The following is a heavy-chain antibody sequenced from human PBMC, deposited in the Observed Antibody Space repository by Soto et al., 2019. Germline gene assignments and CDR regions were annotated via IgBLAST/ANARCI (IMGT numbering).Heavy chain of an antibody. V-gene: IGHV4-59*01. D-gene: IGHD1-26*01. Sequence: SETLSLTCTVGSISTYYWNWIRQSPGKGLEWIGYIYYIGRTNYNPSLKSRVTMSIDTSRNQFSLKLSSVTAADTAVYYCARDPVGPTLFDSWARGPQVPVSS. CDR2: IYYIGRT. CDR1: SISTYY. CDR3: ARDPVGPTLFDS. J-gene: IGHJ4*02.